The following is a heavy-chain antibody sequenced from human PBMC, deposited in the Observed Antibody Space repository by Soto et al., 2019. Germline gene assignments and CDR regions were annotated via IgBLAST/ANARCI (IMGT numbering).Heavy chain of an antibody. V-gene: IGHV3-33*01. CDR3: ARDESSSSSEYYYYYMDV. CDR1: GFTFSSYG. Sequence: QVQLVESGGGAVQPGRSLRLSCAASGFTFSSYGMHWVRQAPGKGLEWVAVIWYDGSNKYYADSVKGRFTISRDHSKNTLYLPMKSLRADETAVYYCARDESSSSSEYYYYYMDVWGNGHTLTPSS. D-gene: IGHD6-6*01. J-gene: IGHJ6*03. CDR2: IWYDGSNK.